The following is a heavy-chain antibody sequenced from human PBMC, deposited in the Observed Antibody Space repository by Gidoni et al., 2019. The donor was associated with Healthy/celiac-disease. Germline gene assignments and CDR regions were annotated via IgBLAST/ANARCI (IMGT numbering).Heavy chain of an antibody. Sequence: QIPLKESGPTLVKPTQTLTLTCPFPGLSLRPRGVGVGWIRPPHGNALEWLALIYWHDDKCYSPSLKSRLTITKDTAKNQVVLTMTNMNPVDTATYYCAHRHYDILTGYWFDPWGQGTLVTVSS. D-gene: IGHD3-9*01. CDR3: AHRHYDILTGYWFDP. J-gene: IGHJ5*02. V-gene: IGHV2-5*01. CDR2: IYWHDDK. CDR1: GLSLRPRGVG.